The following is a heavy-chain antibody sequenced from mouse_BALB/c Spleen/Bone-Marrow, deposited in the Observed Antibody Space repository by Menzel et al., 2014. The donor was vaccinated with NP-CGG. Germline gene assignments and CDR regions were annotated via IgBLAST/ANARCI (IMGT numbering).Heavy chain of an antibody. J-gene: IGHJ4*01. CDR1: GYTFTTYW. CDR2: INPSTGYT. CDR3: ARGNYEDMDY. Sequence: QVHVKQSGAELAKPGASVKMSCKASGYTFTTYWMHWVKQRPGQGLEWIGYINPSTGYTAYNQKFKDKATLTADKSSNTAYMQLSSLTSEDSAVYYCARGNYEDMDYWGQGTSVTVSS. D-gene: IGHD2-1*01. V-gene: IGHV1-7*01.